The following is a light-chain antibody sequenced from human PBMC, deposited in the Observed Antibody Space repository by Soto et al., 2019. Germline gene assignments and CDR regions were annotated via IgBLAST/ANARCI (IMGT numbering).Light chain of an antibody. CDR2: YVS. V-gene: IGLV2-11*01. Sequence: ALNQPRSVSGASGQSVTLSCTWNSTEVGGYKYVSWYQQHPGNVPKLMIYYVSKRPSVVPDRFSGSKSGNTASLTISGLQAEDEADYYCCSYAGRDTLYVFGSGTKVTVL. CDR1: STEVGGYKY. J-gene: IGLJ1*01. CDR3: CSYAGRDTLYV.